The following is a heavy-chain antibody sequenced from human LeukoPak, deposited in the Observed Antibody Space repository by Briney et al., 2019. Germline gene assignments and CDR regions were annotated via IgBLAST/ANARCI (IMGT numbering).Heavy chain of an antibody. CDR1: GGTFSSYA. J-gene: IGHJ4*02. V-gene: IGHV1-69*04. Sequence: ASVKVSCKASGGTFSSYAISWVRQAPGQGLEWMGRIIPILGIANYAQKFQGRVTITADKSTSTAYMELSRLRSDDTAVYYCARDYHSPNFDILTGYYKHWGQGTLVTVSS. D-gene: IGHD3-9*01. CDR2: IIPILGIA. CDR3: ARDYHSPNFDILTGYYKH.